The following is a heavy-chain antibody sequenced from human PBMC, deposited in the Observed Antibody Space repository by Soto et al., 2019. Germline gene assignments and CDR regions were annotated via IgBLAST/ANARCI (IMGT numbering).Heavy chain of an antibody. J-gene: IGHJ4*02. V-gene: IGHV4-30-4*01. Sequence: KPSETLSLTCTVSGGSIISGDYYWSWIRQPPGKGLEWIGYIYYSGSTDYNPSLKSRVVISVDTSKNQFSLKLSSVTAADTAVYYCARTAGYVYQLLFNYWGQGALVTVSS. D-gene: IGHD2-2*01. CDR2: IYYSGST. CDR3: ARTAGYVYQLLFNY. CDR1: GGSIISGDYY.